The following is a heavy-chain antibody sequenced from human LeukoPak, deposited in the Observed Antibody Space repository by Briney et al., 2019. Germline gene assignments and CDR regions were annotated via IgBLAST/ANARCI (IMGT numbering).Heavy chain of an antibody. J-gene: IGHJ6*02. CDR1: GGSISSGGYY. CDR2: IYYSGST. V-gene: IGHV4-31*03. Sequence: SQTLSLTCTVSGGSISSGGYYCTWIRQHPGKGLEWIGDIYYSGSTYYNPSLKSRVTISIDTSKNQFSLELRSVTAADSAVYYCARGGIFVVVPPGDYGMDVWGQGTTVTVSS. D-gene: IGHD3-3*02. CDR3: ARGGIFVVVPPGDYGMDV.